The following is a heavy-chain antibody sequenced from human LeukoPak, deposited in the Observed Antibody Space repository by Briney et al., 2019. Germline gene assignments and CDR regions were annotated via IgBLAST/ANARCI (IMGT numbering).Heavy chain of an antibody. D-gene: IGHD3-16*01. CDR1: GYTFTGYY. V-gene: IGHV1-2*02. CDR3: ARDFSGLGCCDAFDI. Sequence: ASVKVSCKASGYTFTGYYMHWVRQAPGQGLEWMGWINPNSGGTNYAQKFQGRVTMTRDTSISTAYMELSRLRSDDTAVYYCARDFSGLGCCDAFDIWGQGTMVTVSS. CDR2: INPNSGGT. J-gene: IGHJ3*02.